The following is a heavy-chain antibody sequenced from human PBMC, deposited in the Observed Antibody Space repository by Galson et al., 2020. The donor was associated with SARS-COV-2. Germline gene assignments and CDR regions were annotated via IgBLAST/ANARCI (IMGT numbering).Heavy chain of an antibody. J-gene: IGHJ5*02. D-gene: IGHD2-15*01. V-gene: IGHV3-23*01. Sequence: GGSLRLSCAASGFAFSNSVMSWVRQAPGKGLEWVSAISGSGAGTYYADSVKGRFTISRDNSKNTVYLQMKSLRAGDTAAYFCAKVVSSYCSGSSCSPAMGFDAWGQGTLVTVSS. CDR3: AKVVSSYCSGSSCSPAMGFDA. CDR1: GFAFSNSV. CDR2: ISGSGAGT.